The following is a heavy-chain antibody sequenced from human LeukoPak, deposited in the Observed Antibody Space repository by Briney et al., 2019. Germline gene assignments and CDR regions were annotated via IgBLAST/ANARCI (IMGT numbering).Heavy chain of an antibody. CDR1: GVTFSSHS. V-gene: IGHV3-48*01. Sequence: GGSLRLSCAASGVTFSSHSMNWVRQAPGKGLEWVAYIRRSGNPIYYADSVKGRFTISRDNAKNSLYLQMDSLRAEGTAVYYWAGYNTGSVDYWGQGTLDTVSS. CDR2: IRRSGNPI. CDR3: AGYNTGSVDY. J-gene: IGHJ4*02. D-gene: IGHD2-8*02.